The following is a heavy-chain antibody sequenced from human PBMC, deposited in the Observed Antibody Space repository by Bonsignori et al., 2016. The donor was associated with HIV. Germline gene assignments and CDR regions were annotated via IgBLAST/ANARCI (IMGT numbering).Heavy chain of an antibody. CDR1: GFTFSSYA. CDR2: ISYDGSNK. CDR3: AREVLQVLNYYYYYMDV. V-gene: IGHV3-30-3*01. J-gene: IGHJ6*03. Sequence: GGSLRLSCAASGFTFSSYAMHWVRQAPGKGLEWVAVISYDGSNKYYADSVKGRFTISRDNSKNTLYLQMNSLRAEDTAVYYCAREVLQVLNYYYYYMDVWGKGTTVTVSS.